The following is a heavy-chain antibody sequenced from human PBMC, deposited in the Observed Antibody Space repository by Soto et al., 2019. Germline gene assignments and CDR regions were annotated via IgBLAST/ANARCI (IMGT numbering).Heavy chain of an antibody. CDR3: ARVWGGAFDI. J-gene: IGHJ3*02. CDR1: GGSISSYY. Sequence: SETLSLTCTVSGGSISSYYWSWIRQPPGKGLEWIGYIYYSGSTDYNPSLKSRVTISVDTTKNQFSLKLSSVTAADTAVYYCARVWGGAFDIWGQGTMVTVSS. V-gene: IGHV4-59*01. D-gene: IGHD3-10*01. CDR2: IYYSGST.